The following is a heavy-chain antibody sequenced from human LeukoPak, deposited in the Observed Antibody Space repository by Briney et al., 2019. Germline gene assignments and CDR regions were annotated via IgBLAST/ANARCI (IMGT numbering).Heavy chain of an antibody. J-gene: IGHJ6*03. CDR3: ARGVYMDV. V-gene: IGHV3-20*04. CDR1: GFTFDDYG. CDR2: INWNGGST. Sequence: AGGSLRLSCAASGFTFDDYGMNWVRQAPGKGLELVSGINWNGGSTGYADSVKGRFPISRDNAKNSLYLEMNSLRAEDTAVYYCARGVYMDVWGKGTTVTVSS.